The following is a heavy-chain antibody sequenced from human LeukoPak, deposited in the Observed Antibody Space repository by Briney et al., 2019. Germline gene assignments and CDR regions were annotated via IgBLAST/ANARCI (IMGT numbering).Heavy chain of an antibody. Sequence: PGGSLRLSCAASGLTFSNAWMSWVRQAPGKGLEWDGRIRSKTDGGTTDYAAPVKGRFTISRDDSKNTLYLQMNSLKTEDTAVYYCTTAPYGDYPPYYYYGMDVWGQGTTVTVSS. CDR2: IRSKTDGGTT. CDR3: TTAPYGDYPPYYYYGMDV. J-gene: IGHJ6*02. V-gene: IGHV3-15*01. CDR1: GLTFSNAW. D-gene: IGHD4-17*01.